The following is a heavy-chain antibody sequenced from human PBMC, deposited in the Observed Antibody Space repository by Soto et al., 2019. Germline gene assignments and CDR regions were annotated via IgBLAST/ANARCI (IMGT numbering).Heavy chain of an antibody. CDR3: ARAYCSSTSCPDAFDI. J-gene: IGHJ3*02. CDR2: IIPIFGTA. V-gene: IGHV1-69*13. D-gene: IGHD2-2*01. Sequence: ASLKVSCKASGGTFSSYAISWVRQAPGQGLEWMGGIIPIFGTANYAQKFQGRVTITADESTSTAYMELSSLRSEDTAVYYCARAYCSSTSCPDAFDIWGQGTMVTVSS. CDR1: GGTFSSYA.